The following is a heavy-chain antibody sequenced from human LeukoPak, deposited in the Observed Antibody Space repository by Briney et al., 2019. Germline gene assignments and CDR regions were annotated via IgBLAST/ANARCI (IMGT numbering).Heavy chain of an antibody. V-gene: IGHV1-46*01. Sequence: ASVKVSCKASGYTFTSYYMHWVRQAPGQGLEWMGIINPSGGSTSYAQKFQGRVTMTRDTSISTAYMELSRLRSDDTAVYYCARVWKLGTALVVGYWGQGTLVTVSS. CDR3: ARVWKLGTALVVGY. J-gene: IGHJ4*02. CDR1: GYTFTSYY. CDR2: INPSGGST. D-gene: IGHD7-27*01.